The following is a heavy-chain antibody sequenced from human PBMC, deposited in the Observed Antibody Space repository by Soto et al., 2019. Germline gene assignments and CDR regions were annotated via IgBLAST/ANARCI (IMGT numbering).Heavy chain of an antibody. J-gene: IGHJ4*02. D-gene: IGHD3-10*01. V-gene: IGHV2-5*02. CDR3: AHRRRASGGLFDY. Sequence: QITLKESGPTLVIPTQTVTPNCTFSGFSVDTSGVAVGWIRQPPGKGLELHSVIYWDDDKRYSPSLRSWLTITKDTSKTHVVLKMTNMDPAYTATYYCAHRRRASGGLFDYWGQGTLVTVSS. CDR2: IYWDDDK. CDR1: GFSVDTSGVA.